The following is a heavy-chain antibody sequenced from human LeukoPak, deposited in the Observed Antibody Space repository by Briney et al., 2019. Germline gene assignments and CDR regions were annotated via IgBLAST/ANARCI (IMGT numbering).Heavy chain of an antibody. J-gene: IGHJ4*02. Sequence: ASVKLSCKASGGTFSSYAISWVRLPPGQGLEWMGRIITIFGTANNAQNFQGRVTITTDESTSTAYMELSSLRSEDTAVYYCARNRGDIYDFWSGGFDYWGQGTLVTVSS. CDR1: GGTFSSYA. D-gene: IGHD3-3*01. CDR3: ARNRGDIYDFWSGGFDY. V-gene: IGHV1-69*05. CDR2: IITIFGTA.